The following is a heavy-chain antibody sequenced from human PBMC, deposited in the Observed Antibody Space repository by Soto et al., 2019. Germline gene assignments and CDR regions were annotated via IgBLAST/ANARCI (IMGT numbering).Heavy chain of an antibody. CDR3: ARGAYGSGTYPV. J-gene: IGHJ4*02. V-gene: IGHV3-48*02. CDR2: ISSSSSII. Sequence: GGSLRLSCAASGFTFSSYAMSWVSQAPGKGLEWVSYISSSSSIIYYADSVKGRFTISRDNAKNSLYLQMNSLRDEDTAVYYSARGAYGSGTYPVWGQGTLVTVSS. CDR1: GFTFSSYA. D-gene: IGHD3-10*01.